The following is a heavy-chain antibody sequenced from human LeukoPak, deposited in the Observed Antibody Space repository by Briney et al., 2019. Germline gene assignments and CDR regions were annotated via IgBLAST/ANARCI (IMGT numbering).Heavy chain of an antibody. J-gene: IGHJ3*02. D-gene: IGHD3-16*01. CDR1: GGSISSGGYS. V-gene: IGHV4-31*03. CDR2: IYYRGSS. CDR3: ARDEGGAFDI. Sequence: SETLSLTCTVSGGSISSGGYSWSWIRQHPGKGLEWIGNIYYRGSSTYNPSLKSRLTISLDASQNQFSLKLTSLTAADTAVYFCARDEGGAFDIWGQGTMVTVSS.